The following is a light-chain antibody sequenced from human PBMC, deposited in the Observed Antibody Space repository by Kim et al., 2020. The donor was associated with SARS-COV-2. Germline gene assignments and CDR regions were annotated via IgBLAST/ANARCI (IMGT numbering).Light chain of an antibody. CDR3: QHYGSSSRT. CDR2: GAS. CDR1: QTVFNNY. J-gene: IGKJ1*01. Sequence: ENVWTQSPGTLSLFPGERATLSCRASQTVFNNYLAWYQQKPGQPPRLLIYGASSRATGIPDRFSGSGSGTDFTLTISRLEPEDLAVYFCQHYGSSSRTFGQGTKVDIK. V-gene: IGKV3-20*01.